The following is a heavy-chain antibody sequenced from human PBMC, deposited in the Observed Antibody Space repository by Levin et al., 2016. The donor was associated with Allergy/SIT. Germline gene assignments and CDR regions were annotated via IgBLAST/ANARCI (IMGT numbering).Heavy chain of an antibody. V-gene: IGHV1-8*01. J-gene: IGHJ6*02. Sequence: WVRQAPGQGLEWMGWMNPNSGNTGYAQKFQGRVTMTRNTSISTAYMELSSLRSEDTAVYYCARAISSERFLEWLSRYYYYYGMDVWGQGTTVTVSS. D-gene: IGHD3-3*01. CDR2: MNPNSGNT. CDR3: ARAISSERFLEWLSRYYYYYGMDV.